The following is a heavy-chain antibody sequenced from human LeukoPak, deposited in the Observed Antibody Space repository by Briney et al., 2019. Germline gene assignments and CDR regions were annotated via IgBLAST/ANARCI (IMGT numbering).Heavy chain of an antibody. CDR3: ARVEMATTAAEYFQH. D-gene: IGHD5-24*01. J-gene: IGHJ1*01. CDR2: ISAYNGNT. CDR1: GYTFTSYG. V-gene: IGHV1-18*01. Sequence: ASVKVSCKASGYTFTSYGISWVRQAPGQGLEWMGWISAYNGNTNYAQKLQGRVTMTTDTSTSTAYMELRSLRSDDTAVYYCARVEMATTAAEYFQHWGQGTLVTVSS.